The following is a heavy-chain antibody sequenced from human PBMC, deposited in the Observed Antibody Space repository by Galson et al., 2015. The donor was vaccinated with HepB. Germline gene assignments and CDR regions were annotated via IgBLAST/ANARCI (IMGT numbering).Heavy chain of an antibody. V-gene: IGHV1-69*13. CDR1: GGTFSSYG. CDR2: IIPTFGIA. CDR3: VRDNMGRIAAAVPNWFDP. J-gene: IGHJ5*02. Sequence: SVEVSCKASGGTFSSYGISWVRQAPGQGLEWMGGIIPTFGIANYAQKFQGRVTMTADESPSTAYMELSSLRSEDTAVYYCVRDNMGRIAAAVPNWFDPWGQGTLVTVSS. D-gene: IGHD6-13*01.